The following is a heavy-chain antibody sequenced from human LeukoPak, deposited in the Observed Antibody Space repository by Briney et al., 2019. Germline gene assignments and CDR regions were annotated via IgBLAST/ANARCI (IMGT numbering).Heavy chain of an antibody. CDR1: GYTFTGYY. D-gene: IGHD3-22*01. CDR3: ARGVGYYYDTNWFDP. J-gene: IGHJ5*02. Sequence: GASVKVSCKASGYTFTGYYMHWVRQAPGQGLEWMGWINPNSGGTNYAQKFQGRVTMTRDTSISTAYMELSRLRSDDTAVYHCARGVGYYYDTNWFDPWGQGTLVTVSS. CDR2: INPNSGGT. V-gene: IGHV1-2*02.